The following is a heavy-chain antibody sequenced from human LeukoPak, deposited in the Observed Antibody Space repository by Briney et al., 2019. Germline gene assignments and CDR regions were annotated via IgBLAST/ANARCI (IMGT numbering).Heavy chain of an antibody. Sequence: GGSLRLSCAASGFTVSSNYMSWVRQAPGKGLEWVSVIYSGGSTYYADSVKGRFTISRDNSKNTLYLQMNSLRAEDTAVHYCWYSSSWYYYFDYWGQGTLVTVSS. CDR2: IYSGGST. J-gene: IGHJ4*02. V-gene: IGHV3-66*01. CDR3: WYSSSWYYYFDY. CDR1: GFTVSSNY. D-gene: IGHD6-13*01.